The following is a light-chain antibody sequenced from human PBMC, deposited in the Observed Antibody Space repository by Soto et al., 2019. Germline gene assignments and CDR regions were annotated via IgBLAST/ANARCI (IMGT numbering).Light chain of an antibody. CDR1: QSVSSN. J-gene: IGKJ5*01. CDR2: GAS. CDR3: QQYNNWPLT. V-gene: IGKV3-15*01. Sequence: EIVLTQSPGTLSLSPGERATLSCRASQSVSSNLAWYQQKPGQAPRLLIYGASTRATGIPARFSGSGSGTEFTLSISSLQSEDFAFYYCQQYNNWPLTFGQGTRLEIK.